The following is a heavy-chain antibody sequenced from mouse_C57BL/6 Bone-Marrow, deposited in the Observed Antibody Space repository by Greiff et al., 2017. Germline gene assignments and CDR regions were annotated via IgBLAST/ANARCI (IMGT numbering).Heavy chain of an antibody. D-gene: IGHD2-2*01. CDR1: GYTFTDYY. J-gene: IGHJ3*01. V-gene: IGHV1-19*01. CDR2: INPYHGGT. Sequence: VQLQQSGPVLVKPGASVKMSCKASGYTFTDYYMNWVKQSHGKSLEWIGVINPYHGGTSYNQKFKGKATLTVDKSSSTAYMELNSLTSEDSAVYYCARGAMVRAWFAYWGQGTLVTVSA. CDR3: ARGAMVRAWFAY.